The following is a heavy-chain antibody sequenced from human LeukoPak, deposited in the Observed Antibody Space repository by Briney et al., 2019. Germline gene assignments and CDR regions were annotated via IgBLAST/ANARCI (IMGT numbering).Heavy chain of an antibody. CDR1: GFKFDDYA. J-gene: IGHJ6*03. CDR3: AKDKRVGWQQSHYYSYYYMDV. Sequence: PGGSLRLSCAGSGFKFDDYAMYWVRHAPGKGLEWVSGISWNGGSIYYADSVKGRFTISRDNAKKFLYLQMHCVRPDDTALYFCAKDKRVGWQQSHYYSYYYMDVWGKGTTVTVSS. CDR2: ISWNGGSI. V-gene: IGHV3-9*01. D-gene: IGHD4-23*01.